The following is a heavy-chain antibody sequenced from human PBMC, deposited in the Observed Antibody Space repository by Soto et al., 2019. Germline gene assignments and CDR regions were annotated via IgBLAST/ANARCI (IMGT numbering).Heavy chain of an antibody. V-gene: IGHV1-2*02. CDR1: GSSFGAYY. CDR2: INPHSVCA. Sequence: ASVKVSCKASGSSFGAYYIYWVRQAPGQGLEWMGSINPHSVCARYVLQFLDRLTISTDTPKDTAYIELKSLTSDDSAIYCCVKARLSPPNGVDSFDVWGQGTSVTVSS. CDR3: VKARLSPPNGVDSFDV. D-gene: IGHD6-6*01. J-gene: IGHJ3*01.